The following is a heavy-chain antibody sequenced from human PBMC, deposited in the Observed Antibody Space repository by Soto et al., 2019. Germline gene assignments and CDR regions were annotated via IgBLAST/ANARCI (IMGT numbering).Heavy chain of an antibody. CDR2: INPNVGGT. CDR3: ARGGREVPRIPYDT. J-gene: IGHJ5*02. CDR1: GYTFTDYY. V-gene: IGHV1-2*02. D-gene: IGHD3-16*01. Sequence: QVHLVQSGAEVKKPGASVYVSCKASGYTFTDYYVHWVRQAPGQGLEWMGWINPNVGGTNYARKFQGRLTMTRDTSISTVYMQRTRLGPDDTARYYCARGGREVPRIPYDTWGQGTLVTVSS.